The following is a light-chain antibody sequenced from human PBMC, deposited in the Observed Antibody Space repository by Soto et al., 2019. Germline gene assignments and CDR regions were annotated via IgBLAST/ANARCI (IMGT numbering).Light chain of an antibody. CDR3: QYSGSFT. J-gene: IGKJ3*01. CDR1: QSVSTNY. CDR2: GAS. Sequence: EFALTQSPGTLSLSPGERAALSCRASQSVSTNYLAWYQQKPGQAPRLLIYGASSRATGIPDRFSGSGSGADFTLTISRLEPEDSAVYYCQYSGSFTFGPRTNVDIK. V-gene: IGKV3-20*01.